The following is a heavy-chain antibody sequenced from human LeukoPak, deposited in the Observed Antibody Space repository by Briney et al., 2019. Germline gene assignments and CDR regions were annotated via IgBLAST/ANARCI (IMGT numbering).Heavy chain of an antibody. CDR2: ISSSSSYI. D-gene: IGHD6-19*01. CDR3: ARDYYSSGWYDPYYYGMDV. V-gene: IGHV3-21*01. J-gene: IGHJ6*02. CDR1: GFTFSSYS. Sequence: GGSLRLSCAASGFTFSSYSMNWVRQAPGKGLEWGSSISSSSSYIYYADSVKGRFTISRDNAKNSLYLQMNSLRAEDTAVYYCARDYYSSGWYDPYYYGMDVWGQGTTVTVSS.